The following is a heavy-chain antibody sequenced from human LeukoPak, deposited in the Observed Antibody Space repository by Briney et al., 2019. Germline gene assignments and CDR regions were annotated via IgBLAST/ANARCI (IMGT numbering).Heavy chain of an antibody. CDR2: FDPKDGET. CDR1: GYTLTELS. D-gene: IGHD3-22*01. Sequence: ASVTVSCKVSGYTLTELSMHWVRQAPGKGLEWMGSFDPKDGETIYAQKFQGRVTMTRNTSISTAYMELSSLRSEDTAVYYCAVAYYYDSSGYYWVYWGQGTLVTVSS. J-gene: IGHJ4*02. V-gene: IGHV1-24*01. CDR3: AVAYYYDSSGYYWVY.